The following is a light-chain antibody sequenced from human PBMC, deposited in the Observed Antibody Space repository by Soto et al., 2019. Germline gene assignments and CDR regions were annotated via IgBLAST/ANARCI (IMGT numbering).Light chain of an antibody. J-gene: IGKJ4*01. CDR1: QSVSN. Sequence: IVMTQSPATLSVSPWDRATLSCRASQSVSNSAWYQQKPGQVPRLLFYGASTRATGVPARFSGSGYETEFTLTISSLQSEDFAVYYCQQYNSWPLTFGGGTKVDIK. CDR2: GAS. V-gene: IGKV3-15*01. CDR3: QQYNSWPLT.